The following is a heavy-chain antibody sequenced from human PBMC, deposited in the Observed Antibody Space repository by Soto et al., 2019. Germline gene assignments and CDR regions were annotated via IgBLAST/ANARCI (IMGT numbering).Heavy chain of an antibody. CDR2: ISGSGGTT. CDR3: ASRSSGWYFDY. D-gene: IGHD6-19*01. Sequence: PGGSLRLSCAASGFTFSNYAVSWVRQAPGKGLEWVSAISGSGGTTYYADSVKGRFTISRDNSKNTLYLQMNSLRADDTAVYYCASRSSGWYFDYWGQGTLVTVSS. CDR1: GFTFSNYA. V-gene: IGHV3-23*01. J-gene: IGHJ4*02.